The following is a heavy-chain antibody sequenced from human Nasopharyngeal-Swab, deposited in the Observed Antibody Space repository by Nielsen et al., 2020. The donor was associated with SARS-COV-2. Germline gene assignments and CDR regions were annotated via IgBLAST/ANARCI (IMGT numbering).Heavy chain of an antibody. CDR3: VTKTSGAIKAPAY. CDR1: GLAFRQYW. Sequence: GESLKISRVASGLAFRQYWLGWVRQAPGQGPEWVANIEKDGSAQYSLDPVKGRFTISRDNAKNSVSLQMDSLRADDTAVYFCVTKTSGAIKAPAYWGQGTRVTVSS. CDR2: IEKDGSAQ. J-gene: IGHJ4*02. D-gene: IGHD2-15*01. V-gene: IGHV3-7*03.